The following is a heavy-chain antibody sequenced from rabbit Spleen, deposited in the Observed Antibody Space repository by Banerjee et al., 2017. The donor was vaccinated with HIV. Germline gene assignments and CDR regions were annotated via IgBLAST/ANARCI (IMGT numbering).Heavy chain of an antibody. CDR3: ARDTGSGHYIDAYFDL. CDR1: GFSLFIYW. V-gene: IGHV1S40*01. Sequence: QSLEESGGGLVKPGGTLTLTCKASGFSLFIYWMCWVRQAPGKGLDLIGCIGSGSTGNTYYASWAKGRFTISKSSSTTVTLQMTSLTAADTATYFCARDTGSGHYIDAYFDLWGQGTLVTVS. CDR2: IGSGSTGNT. D-gene: IGHD1-1*01. J-gene: IGHJ4*01.